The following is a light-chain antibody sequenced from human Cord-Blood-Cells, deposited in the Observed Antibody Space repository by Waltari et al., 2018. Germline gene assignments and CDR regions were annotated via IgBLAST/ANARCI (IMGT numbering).Light chain of an antibody. Sequence: EVVLTQSPATLSFSPGEIATLSCSASQSVSSYVAWYHQKPGQAPRLLIYDASNRATGIQARFSGSGSGTDVTLTVSSREPEDFAVYYCQQRSNWPPLTFGGGTKVEIK. CDR3: QQRSNWPPLT. CDR1: QSVSSY. CDR2: DAS. V-gene: IGKV3-11*01. J-gene: IGKJ4*01.